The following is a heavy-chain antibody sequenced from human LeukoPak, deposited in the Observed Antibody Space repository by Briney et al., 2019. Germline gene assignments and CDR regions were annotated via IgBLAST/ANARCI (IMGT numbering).Heavy chain of an antibody. CDR1: GYSFASYW. Sequence: GESLKISCKGSGYSFASYWIGWVRQMPGKGLEWLGIIYPGDSDTRYSPSFQGQVTISADKSISTAYLQWSSLKASDTAMYYCASAAGYSSGWYVYWGQGTLVTVSS. D-gene: IGHD6-19*01. CDR2: IYPGDSDT. V-gene: IGHV5-51*01. CDR3: ASAAGYSSGWYVY. J-gene: IGHJ4*02.